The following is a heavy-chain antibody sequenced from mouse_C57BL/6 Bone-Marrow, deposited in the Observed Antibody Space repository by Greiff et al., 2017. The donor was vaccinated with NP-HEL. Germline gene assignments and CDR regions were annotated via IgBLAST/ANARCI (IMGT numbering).Heavy chain of an antibody. D-gene: IGHD2-3*01. Sequence: DVQLQESGPELVKPGASVKISCKASGYSFTGYYMNWVKQSPEKSLEWIGEINPSTGGTTYNQKFKAKATLTVDKSSSTAYMQLKSLTSEDSAVYYCARGWLLRLYYAMDYWGQGTSVTVSS. V-gene: IGHV1-42*01. CDR1: GYSFTGYY. CDR2: INPSTGGT. J-gene: IGHJ4*01. CDR3: ARGWLLRLYYAMDY.